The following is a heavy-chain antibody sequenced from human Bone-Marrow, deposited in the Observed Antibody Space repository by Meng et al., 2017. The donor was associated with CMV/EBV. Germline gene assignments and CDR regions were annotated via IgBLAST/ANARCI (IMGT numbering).Heavy chain of an antibody. V-gene: IGHV3-53*01. CDR2: IYSGGST. D-gene: IGHD6-6*01. Sequence: GGSLRLSCAVYGGSFSGYYWSWIRQPPGKGLEWVSVIYSGGSTYYADSVKGRFTISRDNSKNTLYLQMNSLRAEDTAVYYCARLIAALKRSMDVWGQGTTVTVSS. J-gene: IGHJ6*02. CDR3: ARLIAALKRSMDV. CDR1: GGSFSGYY.